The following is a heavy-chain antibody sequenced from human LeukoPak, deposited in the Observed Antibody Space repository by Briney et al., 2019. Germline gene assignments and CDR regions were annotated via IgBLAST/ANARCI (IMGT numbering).Heavy chain of an antibody. CDR1: GFTVSSNY. J-gene: IGHJ4*02. D-gene: IGHD6-13*01. CDR2: ISEDGSNE. V-gene: IGHV3-30*18. CDR3: AKDRETTSSGTIDY. Sequence: GGSLRLSCVASGFTVSSNYMNWVRQAPGKGLEWVAFISEDGSNEKYADSVKGRFTISRDNSNKTLSLQMNSLRVEDTGVYYCAKDRETTSSGTIDYWGQGTLVTVSS.